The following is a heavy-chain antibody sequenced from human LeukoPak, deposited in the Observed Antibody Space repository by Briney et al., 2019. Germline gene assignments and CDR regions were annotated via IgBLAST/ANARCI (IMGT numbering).Heavy chain of an antibody. Sequence: SETLSLTCTVSGGSISSGGYYWSWIRQHPGKGLEWIGCIYYSGSTYYNPSLKSRVTISVDTSKNQFSLKLSSVTAADTAVYYCAREPRITMVRGVIIGYFDYWGQGTLVTVSS. CDR1: GGSISSGGYY. CDR3: AREPRITMVRGVIIGYFDY. CDR2: IYYSGST. J-gene: IGHJ4*02. D-gene: IGHD3-10*01. V-gene: IGHV4-31*03.